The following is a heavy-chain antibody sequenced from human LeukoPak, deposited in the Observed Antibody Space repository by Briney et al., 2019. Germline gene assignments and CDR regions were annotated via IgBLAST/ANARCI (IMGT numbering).Heavy chain of an antibody. CDR2: IIPIFGTA. V-gene: IGHV1-69*13. CDR1: GGTFSSYA. J-gene: IGHJ4*02. D-gene: IGHD6-13*01. CDR3: ASVGAAAGPFDY. Sequence: SVKVSCKASGGTFSSYAISWVRQAPGQGLEWMGGIIPIFGTANYAQKFQGRVTITADESTSTAYMELSSLRSEDTAVYYCASVGAAAGPFDYWGQGALVTVS.